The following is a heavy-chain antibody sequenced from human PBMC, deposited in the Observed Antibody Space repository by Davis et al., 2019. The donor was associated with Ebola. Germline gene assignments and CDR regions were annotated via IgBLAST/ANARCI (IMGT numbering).Heavy chain of an antibody. D-gene: IGHD4-17*01. CDR1: GGSFSGYY. CDR2: INHSGST. J-gene: IGHJ4*02. CDR3: ATDYGAS. V-gene: IGHV4-34*01. Sequence: SETLSLTCAVYGGSFSGYYWSWIRQPPGKGLEWIGQINHSGSTNYNPSLRSRVTISVDTSKNQFSLRLSSVTAADTAVYYCATDYGASWGQGTLVTVSP.